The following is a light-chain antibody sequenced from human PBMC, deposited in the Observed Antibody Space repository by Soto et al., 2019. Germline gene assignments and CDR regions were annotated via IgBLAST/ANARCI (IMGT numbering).Light chain of an antibody. CDR3: QQYNSYSAM. CDR2: KAS. Sequence: DIQMTQSPSTLSASVGDRVTITCRASQSISSWLAWYQQKPGKAPKVLIYKASSLESGVPSRFSGSGSGTEFTLTISSLQPDDFATYYCQQYNSYSAMFGQGTKVEIK. CDR1: QSISSW. J-gene: IGKJ1*01. V-gene: IGKV1-5*03.